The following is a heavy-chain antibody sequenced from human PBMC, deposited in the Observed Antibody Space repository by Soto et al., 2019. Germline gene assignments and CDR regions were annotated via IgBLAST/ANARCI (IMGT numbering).Heavy chain of an antibody. Sequence: QVHLEQWGAGLLKPSETLSLTCAVYGGSLSGYFWSWVRQSPGKGLEWIGEINHSGSTNYNPSLKGRLIISADTSKHQFFLRLSSVTAADSGIYYCASYHYFDFWIGSRHYMDAWGRGTTVTVSS. CDR1: GGSLSGYF. V-gene: IGHV4-34*01. CDR2: INHSGST. CDR3: ASYHYFDFWIGSRHYMDA. D-gene: IGHD3-3*01. J-gene: IGHJ6*03.